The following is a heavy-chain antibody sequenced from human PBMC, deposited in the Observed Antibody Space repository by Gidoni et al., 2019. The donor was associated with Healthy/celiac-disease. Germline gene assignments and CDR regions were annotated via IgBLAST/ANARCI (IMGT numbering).Heavy chain of an antibody. CDR3: AKDLGVAVAGAYDAFDI. CDR1: GFTFSSYA. CDR2: ISGSGGST. V-gene: IGHV3-23*01. Sequence: EVQLLESGGGLVQPGGSLRLSCAASGFTFSSYAMGWVRQAPGKGLEWVSAISGSGGSTYYADSVKGRFTISRDNSKNTLYLQMNSLRAEDTAVYYCAKDLGVAVAGAYDAFDIWGQGTMVTVSS. D-gene: IGHD6-19*01. J-gene: IGHJ3*02.